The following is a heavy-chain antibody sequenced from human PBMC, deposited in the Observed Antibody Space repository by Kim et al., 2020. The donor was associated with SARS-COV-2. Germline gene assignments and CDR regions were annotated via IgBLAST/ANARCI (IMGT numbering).Heavy chain of an antibody. CDR1: GYSFTSYW. CDR2: IDPSDSYN. D-gene: IGHD2-15*01. Sequence: GESLKISCKGSGYSFTSYWISWVRQMPGKGLEWMGRIDPSDSYNNYSPSFQGHVTISADKSISTAYLQWSSLKASDTAMYYCARQEINCSGGSCYSEFDYWGQGTLVTVSS. J-gene: IGHJ4*02. V-gene: IGHV5-10-1*01. CDR3: ARQEINCSGGSCYSEFDY.